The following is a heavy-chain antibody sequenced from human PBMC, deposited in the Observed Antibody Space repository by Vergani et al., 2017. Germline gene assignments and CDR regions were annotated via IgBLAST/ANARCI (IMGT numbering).Heavy chain of an antibody. Sequence: EVQLVQSGAEVKKPGESLKISCKGSGYSVTSYWIGWVRQMPGKGREWMGIIYSGDSDTRYSPSFQGQVTISAYKSISTAYLQWSSLKASDTAMYYCASSNLYYYDSSGYDYWGQGTLVTVSS. J-gene: IGHJ4*02. CDR1: GYSVTSYW. CDR2: IYSGDSDT. D-gene: IGHD3-22*01. V-gene: IGHV5-51*01. CDR3: ASSNLYYYDSSGYDY.